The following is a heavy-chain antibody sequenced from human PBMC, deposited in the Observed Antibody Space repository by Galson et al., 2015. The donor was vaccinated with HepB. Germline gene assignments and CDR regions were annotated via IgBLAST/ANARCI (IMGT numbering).Heavy chain of an antibody. CDR3: ARVSQTSGWELPYYYYGMDV. D-gene: IGHD1-26*01. CDR1: GGTFSSYA. CDR2: IIPILGIA. J-gene: IGHJ6*02. V-gene: IGHV1-69*04. Sequence: SVKVSCKASGGTFSSYAISWVRQAPGQGLEWMGRIIPILGIANYAQKFQGRVTITADKSTSTAYMELSSLRSEDTAVYYCARVSQTSGWELPYYYYGMDVWGQGTTVTVSS.